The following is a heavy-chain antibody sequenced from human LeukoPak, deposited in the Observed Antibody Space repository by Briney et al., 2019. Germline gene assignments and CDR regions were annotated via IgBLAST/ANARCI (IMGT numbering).Heavy chain of an antibody. J-gene: IGHJ6*03. V-gene: IGHV1-3*03. CDR1: GYTFTSYA. Sequence: GAPVKVSCKASGYTFTSYAMHWVRQAPGQRLEWMGWINAGNGNTKYSQEFQGRVTITRHTSASTAYMELSSLRSEDMAVYYCARDNYSKKRRGANYYYYYYMDVWGKGTTVTVSS. CDR3: ARDNYSKKRRGANYYYYYYMDV. D-gene: IGHD4-11*01. CDR2: INAGNGNT.